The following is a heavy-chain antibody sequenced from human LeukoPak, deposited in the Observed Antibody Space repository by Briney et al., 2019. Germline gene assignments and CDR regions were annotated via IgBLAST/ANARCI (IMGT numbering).Heavy chain of an antibody. J-gene: IGHJ4*02. D-gene: IGHD3-22*01. CDR3: ARDGADYYDSSGPPFDY. CDR2: ISSSSSYI. Sequence: GGSLRLSCAASGFTFSSYAMSWVRQAPGKGLEWVSSISSSSSYIYYADSVKGRFTISRDNAKNSLYLQMNSLRAEDTAVYYCARDGADYYDSSGPPFDYWGQGTLVTVSS. V-gene: IGHV3-21*01. CDR1: GFTFSSYA.